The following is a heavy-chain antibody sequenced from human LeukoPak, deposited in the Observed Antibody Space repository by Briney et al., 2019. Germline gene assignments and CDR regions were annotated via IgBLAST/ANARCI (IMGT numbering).Heavy chain of an antibody. Sequence: SETLSLTCTVSGGSISSSSYYWSWIRQHPGKGLEWIGYIYYSGSTYYNPSLKSRVTISVDTSKNQFSLRLSSVTAADTAVYYCARAPGLYGGEFDYWGQGTLVTVSS. CDR1: GGSISSSSYY. CDR3: ARAPGLYGGEFDY. J-gene: IGHJ4*02. V-gene: IGHV4-31*03. D-gene: IGHD4-23*01. CDR2: IYYSGST.